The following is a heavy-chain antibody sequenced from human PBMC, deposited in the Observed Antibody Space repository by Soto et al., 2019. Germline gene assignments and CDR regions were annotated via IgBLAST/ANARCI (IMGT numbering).Heavy chain of an antibody. CDR2: IKSRADGGTA. D-gene: IGHD3-16*01. J-gene: IGHJ4*02. V-gene: IGHV3-15*01. Sequence: EVQLVESGGGLVKPGGSLRLSCAASGFTFSNAWMSWVRQAPGKGLEWVGRIKSRADGGTADHAAPVKGRFAISRDDSKNTLYLQMNSLKTEDTAVYYCATLGGNLGAFDYWGQGTLVIVSS. CDR1: GFTFSNAW. CDR3: ATLGGNLGAFDY.